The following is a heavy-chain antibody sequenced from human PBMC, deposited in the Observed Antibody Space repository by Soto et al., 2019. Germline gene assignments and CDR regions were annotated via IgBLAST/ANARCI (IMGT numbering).Heavy chain of an antibody. V-gene: IGHV4-31*03. CDR1: GCSISSGGYY. CDR3: ARKGGDSSAYYYDY. J-gene: IGHJ4*02. D-gene: IGHD3-22*01. CDR2: IYYSGST. Sequence: QVQLPESGPGLVKPSQTLSLPCTVSGCSISSGGYYWSWIRQHPGKGLEWIGYIYYSGSTYYNPCLKSRVTVSVDASKDQFSLKPSSVTAADTAVYYCARKGGDSSAYYYDYWGQGTVVSVSS.